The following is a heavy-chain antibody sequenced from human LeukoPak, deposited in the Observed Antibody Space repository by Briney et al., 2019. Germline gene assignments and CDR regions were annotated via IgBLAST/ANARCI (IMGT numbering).Heavy chain of an antibody. CDR3: ARHSDVIGAI. J-gene: IGHJ4*02. V-gene: IGHV5-51*01. CDR2: IYPRDSDT. Sequence: RGESLKISCKASGYTFTHQWIGWVRQKSGSGLEWMGIIYPRDSDTRYSPSFQGHVSISADTSINTAYQEWSRLEASDTAIYYCARHSDVIGAIWGQGTLVTVSS. CDR1: GYTFTHQW. D-gene: IGHD3-10*01.